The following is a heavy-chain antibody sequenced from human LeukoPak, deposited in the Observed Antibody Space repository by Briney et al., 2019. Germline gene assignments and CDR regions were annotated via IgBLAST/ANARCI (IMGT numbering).Heavy chain of an antibody. CDR1: GYTFTSYG. J-gene: IGHJ6*03. V-gene: IGHV1-18*01. CDR3: ARDSPLRYGSGSYYYYYMDV. CDR2: ISAYNGNT. D-gene: IGHD3-10*01. Sequence: ASVKVSCKASGYTFTSYGISWVRQAPGQGLEWMGWISAYNGNTNYAQKLQGRVTMTTDTSTSTAYMELRSLRSDDTAVYYCARDSPLRYGSGSYYYYYMDVWGKGTTVTIAS.